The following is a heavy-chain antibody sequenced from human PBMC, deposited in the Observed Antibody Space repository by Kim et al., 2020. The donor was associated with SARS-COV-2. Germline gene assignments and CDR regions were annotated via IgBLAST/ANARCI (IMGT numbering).Heavy chain of an antibody. CDR3: ARHSGLLGDASSSGAFDI. CDR1: GGSISSSDDY. V-gene: IGHV4-39*01. D-gene: IGHD6-13*01. Sequence: SETLSLTCKVSGGSISSSDDYWGWLRQSPGQGLEWIGSVYYTGSTYFSPSLKSRVTISVDTSKRQFFLSLRSVTAADTAVYYCARHSGLLGDASSSGAFDISGQGTMVTVSS. J-gene: IGHJ3*02. CDR2: VYYTGST.